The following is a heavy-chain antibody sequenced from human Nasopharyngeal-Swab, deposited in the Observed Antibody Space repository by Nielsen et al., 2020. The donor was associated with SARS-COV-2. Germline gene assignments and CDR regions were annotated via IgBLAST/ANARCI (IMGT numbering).Heavy chain of an antibody. J-gene: IGHJ4*02. CDR2: ISWHSGSI. Sequence: SLKISCAASGFTFDDYAMHWVRQAPGKGLEWVSGISWHSGSIGYADSVKGRFTISRDNAKNSLYLQMNSLRAEDTSLYYCAAYGSGSYYTLWGQGTLVTVSS. CDR1: GFTFDDYA. V-gene: IGHV3-9*01. CDR3: AAYGSGSYYTL. D-gene: IGHD3-10*01.